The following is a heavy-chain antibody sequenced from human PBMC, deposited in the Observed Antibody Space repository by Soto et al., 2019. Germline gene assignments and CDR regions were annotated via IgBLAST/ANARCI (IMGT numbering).Heavy chain of an antibody. CDR3: VHSFYDLSGPFLFDY. D-gene: IGHD3-22*01. V-gene: IGHV2-5*02. CDR2: IYWDDDR. CDR1: GFSLTTTGVG. J-gene: IGHJ4*02. Sequence: QITLKESGPTLVKPTQTLTLTCTFSGFSLTTTGVGVGWIRQPPGKALEWLVLIYWDDDRRQSPSLKSRLTITRDTSKNQVVLTLTNMDPVDTATYYCVHSFYDLSGPFLFDYWGQGTLVTVSS.